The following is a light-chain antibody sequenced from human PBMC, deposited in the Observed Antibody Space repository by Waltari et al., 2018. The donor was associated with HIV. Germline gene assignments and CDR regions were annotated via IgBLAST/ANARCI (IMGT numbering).Light chain of an antibody. CDR2: KAS. J-gene: IGLJ1*01. V-gene: IGLV3-25*03. CDR3: QSADSSGTYPDV. CDR1: ALPKQY. Sequence: SYELTQPPSVSVSPGQTARITCSGDALPKQYAYWYQQKPGQAPVLVIYKASERPSGIPERFSGSSSGTTVTLTISGVQAEDEADYYCQSADSSGTYPDVFGTGTKVTVL.